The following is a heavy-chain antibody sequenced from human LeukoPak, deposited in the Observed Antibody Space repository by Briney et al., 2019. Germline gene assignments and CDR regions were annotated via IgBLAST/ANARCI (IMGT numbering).Heavy chain of an antibody. V-gene: IGHV3-23*01. D-gene: IGHD6-6*01. Sequence: GGSLRLSCAASGFTFSSYAMSWVRQAPGKGLEWVSAISGSGGGTYYADSVKGRFTISRDNSKNTLYLQMNSLRAEDTAVYYCAKDGAARPLPYWGQGTLVTVSS. CDR2: ISGSGGGT. J-gene: IGHJ4*02. CDR3: AKDGAARPLPY. CDR1: GFTFSSYA.